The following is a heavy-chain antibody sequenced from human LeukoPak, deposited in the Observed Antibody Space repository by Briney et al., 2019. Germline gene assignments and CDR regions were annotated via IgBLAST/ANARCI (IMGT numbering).Heavy chain of an antibody. CDR1: GFTFSSYA. V-gene: IGHV3-23*01. CDR2: ISGSGGST. Sequence: PGGSLRLSCAASGFTFSSYAMSWVRQAPGKGLEWVSAISGSGGSTYYADSVKGRFTISRDNSKNTLYLQMNSLRAEDTAVYYCGNGGGVGYSNQRGAPDYYYYYMDVWGKGTTVTVSS. J-gene: IGHJ6*03. D-gene: IGHD4-11*01. CDR3: GNGGGVGYSNQRGAPDYYYYYMDV.